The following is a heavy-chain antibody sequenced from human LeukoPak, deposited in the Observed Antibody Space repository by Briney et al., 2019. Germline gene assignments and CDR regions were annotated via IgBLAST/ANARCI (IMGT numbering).Heavy chain of an antibody. Sequence: GGSLRLSCAASGFTFSSYEMNCLRQAPGKGLEWVSYLSSSGSSIYYADSVKGRFTISRANAKNSLYLQMNSLRAEDTAVYYCAKELRPNDYWGQGTLVTVSS. CDR2: LSSSGSSI. V-gene: IGHV3-48*03. CDR3: AKELRPNDY. J-gene: IGHJ4*02. CDR1: GFTFSSYE. D-gene: IGHD2-15*01.